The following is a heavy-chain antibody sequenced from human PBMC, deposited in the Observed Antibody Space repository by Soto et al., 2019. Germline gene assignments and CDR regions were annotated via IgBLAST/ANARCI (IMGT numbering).Heavy chain of an antibody. D-gene: IGHD2-2*01. CDR2: ISSNGGST. V-gene: IGHV3-64D*08. CDR1: GFTFSSYA. CDR3: VKKVHYYGMDV. Sequence: GGSLRLSCSASGFTFSSYAMHWVRQAPGKGLEYVSAISSNGGSTYYADSVKGRFTISRDNSKNTLYLQMSSLRAEDTAVYYCVKKVHYYGMDVWGQGTTVTVSS. J-gene: IGHJ6*02.